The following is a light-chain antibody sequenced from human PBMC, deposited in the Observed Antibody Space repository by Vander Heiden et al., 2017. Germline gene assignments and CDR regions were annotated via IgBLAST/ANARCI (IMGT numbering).Light chain of an antibody. CDR3: TSDTTSGTLV. J-gene: IGLJ1*01. CDR2: DGS. V-gene: IGLV2-14*03. CDR1: SSDVGGYNY. Sequence: QSALPQPASVSGSPGQSITISCTGTSSDVGGYNYVSWYQHNQGKATKLMIYDGSNSSAGISNRFSASKSGTTASLTISGLQEEDEADYYGTSDTTSGTLVFDTGTKVTVL.